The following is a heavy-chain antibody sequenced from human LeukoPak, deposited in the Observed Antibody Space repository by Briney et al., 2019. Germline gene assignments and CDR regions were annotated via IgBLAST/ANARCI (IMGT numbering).Heavy chain of an antibody. D-gene: IGHD3-22*01. CDR1: GYTFTSYG. J-gene: IGHJ3*02. V-gene: IGHV1-18*01. Sequence: ASVKVSCKASGYTFTSYGISWVRQAPGQGLEWMGWISAYNGNTDYAQKLQGRVTMTTDTSTSTAYMELRSLRSEDTAVYYCASPGRNYYDSSGYYYAFDIWGQGTMVTVSS. CDR2: ISAYNGNT. CDR3: ASPGRNYYDSSGYYYAFDI.